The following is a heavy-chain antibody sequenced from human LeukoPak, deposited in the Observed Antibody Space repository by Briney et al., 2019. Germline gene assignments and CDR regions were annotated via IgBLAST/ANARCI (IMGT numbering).Heavy chain of an antibody. V-gene: IGHV3-21*01. CDR1: GFIFSSYS. D-gene: IGHD2-8*01. CDR2: ISSSSSYI. J-gene: IGHJ4*02. Sequence: GGSLRLSCAASGFIFSSYSMNWVRQAPGKGLEWVSSISSSSSYIYYAVSVKGRFTISRDNAKNSLYLQMNSLRAEDTAVYYCARGDGRGFDYWGQGTLVTVSS. CDR3: ARGDGRGFDY.